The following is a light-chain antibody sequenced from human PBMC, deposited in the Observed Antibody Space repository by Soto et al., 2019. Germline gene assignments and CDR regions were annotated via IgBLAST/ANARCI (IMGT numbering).Light chain of an antibody. CDR1: SSDVGGYSY. V-gene: IGLV2-14*01. CDR3: ATYTTSSTYV. Sequence: QSVLTQPASVSGSPGQSIAISCTGTSSDVGGYSYVSWYQQQPDKAPKPVISDVSNRPSGVSDRFSGSKSGNTASLTISGLQAEDEADYYCATYTTSSTYVFGTGTKRTGL. J-gene: IGLJ1*01. CDR2: DVS.